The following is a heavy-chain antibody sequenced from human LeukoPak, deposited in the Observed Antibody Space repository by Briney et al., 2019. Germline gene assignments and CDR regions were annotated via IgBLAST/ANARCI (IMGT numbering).Heavy chain of an antibody. Sequence: PGGSLRLSCAASGFTFSSYGMHWVRQAPGKRREWVAVISYDGSNKYYADSVKGRFTISRDNSKNTLYLQMNSLRAEDTAVYYCAKTRYSSGSDFDYWGQGTLVTVSS. V-gene: IGHV3-30*18. CDR3: AKTRYSSGSDFDY. J-gene: IGHJ4*02. CDR2: ISYDGSNK. D-gene: IGHD6-19*01. CDR1: GFTFSSYG.